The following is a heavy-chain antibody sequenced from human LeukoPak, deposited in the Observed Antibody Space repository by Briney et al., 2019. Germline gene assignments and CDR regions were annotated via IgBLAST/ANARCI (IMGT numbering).Heavy chain of an antibody. J-gene: IGHJ3*02. CDR1: GGSFSGYY. V-gene: IGHV4-34*01. D-gene: IGHD2-2*02. CDR3: ARVVWDIVVVPAAIAAFDI. Sequence: SETLSLTCAVYGGSFSGYYWSWIRQPPGKGLEWIGEINHSGSTNYNPSLKSRVTVSVDTSKNQFSLKLSSVTAADTAVYYCARVVWDIVVVPAAIAAFDIWGQGTMVTVSS. CDR2: INHSGST.